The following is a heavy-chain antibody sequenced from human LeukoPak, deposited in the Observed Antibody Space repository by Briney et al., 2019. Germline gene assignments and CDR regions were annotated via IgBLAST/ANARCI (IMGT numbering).Heavy chain of an antibody. CDR3: ARGGPSIAVAGTGYYYMDV. J-gene: IGHJ6*03. CDR1: GGTFSSYA. CDR2: IIPIFGTA. Sequence: GASVKVSCKASGGTFSSYAISWVRQAPGQGLEWMGGIIPIFGTANYAQKFQGRVTITADESTSTAYMELSSLRSEDTAVYYCARGGPSIAVAGTGYYYMDVWGKGTTVTVSS. D-gene: IGHD6-19*01. V-gene: IGHV1-69*13.